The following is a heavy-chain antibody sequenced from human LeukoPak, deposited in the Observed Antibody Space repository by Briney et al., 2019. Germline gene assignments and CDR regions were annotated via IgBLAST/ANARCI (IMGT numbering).Heavy chain of an antibody. V-gene: IGHV4-34*01. CDR2: INHSGST. Sequence: TSKTLSLTCAVYGGSFSGYYWSWIRQPPGKGLEWIGEINHSGSTNYNPSLKSRVTISVDTSKNQFSLKLSSVTAADTAVYYCAMKRFRVGRLLQAPNWFDPWGQGTLVTVSS. J-gene: IGHJ5*02. D-gene: IGHD5-12*01. CDR3: AMKRFRVGRLLQAPNWFDP. CDR1: GGSFSGYY.